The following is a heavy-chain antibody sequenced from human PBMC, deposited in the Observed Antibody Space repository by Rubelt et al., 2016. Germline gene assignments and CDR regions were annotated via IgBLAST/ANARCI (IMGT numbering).Heavy chain of an antibody. CDR1: GFTFSRYA. Sequence: GGGLVQPGRSLRLSCAASGFTFSRYAIHWVRQAPGKGLEWVSRINRDASSTGYADSVKGRFTLSRDNSKNTLYLQMNSLRTEDTAVYYCARPWGYWGQGTLVTVSS. CDR2: INRDASST. J-gene: IGHJ4*02. V-gene: IGHV3-30*04. D-gene: IGHD7-27*01. CDR3: ARPWGY.